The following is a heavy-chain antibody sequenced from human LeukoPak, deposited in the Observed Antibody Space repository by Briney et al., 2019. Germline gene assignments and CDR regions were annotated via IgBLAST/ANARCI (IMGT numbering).Heavy chain of an antibody. V-gene: IGHV3-33*01. Sequence: PGGSLRLSCAASGFTFSSYGMLWVRQAPGKGLEWVAVIWYDGSNKYYADSVKGRFTISRDNSKNTLYLQMNSLRAEDTAVYYCARTTVTTLRMSTKYYYYGMDVWGQGTTVTVS. D-gene: IGHD4-11*01. CDR2: IWYDGSNK. CDR3: ARTTVTTLRMSTKYYYYGMDV. CDR1: GFTFSSYG. J-gene: IGHJ6*02.